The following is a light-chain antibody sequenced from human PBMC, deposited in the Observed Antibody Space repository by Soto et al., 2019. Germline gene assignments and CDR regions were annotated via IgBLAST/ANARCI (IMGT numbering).Light chain of an antibody. Sequence: HSALPQPASVSGSPGQSITISCSGTSSDIGTYDHVAWFQQFPGKTPKLMIYSVSNRPSGVSYRFSGSKSGNTASLTISGLHAEDEADYYCLAYTRRTCYVFGTGTKVNV. CDR1: SSDIGTYDH. CDR2: SVS. CDR3: LAYTRRTCYV. V-gene: IGLV2-14*01. J-gene: IGLJ1*01.